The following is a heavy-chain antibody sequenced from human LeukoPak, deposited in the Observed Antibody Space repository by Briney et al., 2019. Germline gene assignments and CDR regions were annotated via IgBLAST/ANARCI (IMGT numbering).Heavy chain of an antibody. J-gene: IGHJ4*02. CDR2: ISSSSSYI. CDR3: ARNTRDIVVIPTANVFDY. CDR1: GFTFSSYS. V-gene: IGHV3-21*01. Sequence: GGSLRLSCAASGFTFSSYSMNWVRQAPGKGLEWVSSISSSSSYIYYADSVKGRFTISRDNAKNSLYLQMNSLRADDTAVYYCARNTRDIVVIPTANVFDYWGQGIRVTVSS. D-gene: IGHD2-2*01.